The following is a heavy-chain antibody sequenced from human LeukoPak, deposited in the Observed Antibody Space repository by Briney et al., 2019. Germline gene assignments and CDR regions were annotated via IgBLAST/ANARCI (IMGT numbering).Heavy chain of an antibody. CDR3: AREAGYNWNPGAFDI. J-gene: IGHJ3*02. V-gene: IGHV1-69*04. CDR2: IIAILGIA. CDR1: GGTFSSYA. D-gene: IGHD1-20*01. Sequence: SVKVSCKASGGTFSSYAISWVRQAPGQGLEWMGRIIAILGIANYAQKFQGRVTITADKSTSTAYMELSSLRSEDTAVYYCAREAGYNWNPGAFDIWGQGTMVTASS.